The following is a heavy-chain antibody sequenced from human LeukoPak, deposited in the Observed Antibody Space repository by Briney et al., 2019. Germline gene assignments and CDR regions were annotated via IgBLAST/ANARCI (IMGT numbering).Heavy chain of an antibody. Sequence: GGSLRLSCAASGFTFSGYPIHWVRQAPGKGLEWVAVISYDGSNKYYADSVKGRFTISRDNSKNTLYLQMNSLRADDTAVYYCARDHQVSYFDYWGQGTLVTVSS. V-gene: IGHV3-30-3*01. CDR2: ISYDGSNK. J-gene: IGHJ4*02. D-gene: IGHD6-6*01. CDR1: GFTFSGYP. CDR3: ARDHQVSYFDY.